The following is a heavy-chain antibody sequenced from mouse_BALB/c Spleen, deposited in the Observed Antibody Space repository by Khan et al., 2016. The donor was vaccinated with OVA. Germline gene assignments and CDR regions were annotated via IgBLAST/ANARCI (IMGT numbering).Heavy chain of an antibody. Sequence: QVQLKQSGAELVKPGASVKLSCKTSGYTFTSYWIQWVKQRPGQGLGWIGQIFPGTGTTYYNENFKGKATLTVDTSSNTAYMQFSSLTSEDSAAYFCARGYFGNYEFAYWGQGTLVTVSP. J-gene: IGHJ3*01. CDR1: GYTFTSYW. CDR2: IFPGTGTT. CDR3: ARGYFGNYEFAY. D-gene: IGHD2-1*01. V-gene: IGHV1S132*01.